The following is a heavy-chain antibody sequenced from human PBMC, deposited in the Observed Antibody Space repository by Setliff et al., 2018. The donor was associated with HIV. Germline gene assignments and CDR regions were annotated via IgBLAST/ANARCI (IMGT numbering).Heavy chain of an antibody. CDR1: GYTFTNYD. Sequence: ASVKVSCKASGYTFTNYDINWVRQATGQGLEWMGWMNPDSGNTGYAQKFQGRVTITADKSTSTAYMELSSLRSDDTAVYYCARGRGSSLIFYYYYMDVWGKGTTVTVSS. J-gene: IGHJ6*03. V-gene: IGHV1-8*03. CDR3: ARGRGSSLIFYYYYMDV. D-gene: IGHD6-6*01. CDR2: MNPDSGNT.